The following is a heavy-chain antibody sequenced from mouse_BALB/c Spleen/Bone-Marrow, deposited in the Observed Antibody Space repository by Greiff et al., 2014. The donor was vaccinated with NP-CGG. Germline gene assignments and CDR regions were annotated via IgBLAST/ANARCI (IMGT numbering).Heavy chain of an antibody. D-gene: IGHD1-2*01. CDR1: GYTFTGYT. Sequence: VQLQQSASELARPGASVRLSCRASGYTFTGYTMQWVNQRPGQGLEWIGYIVPRSGYTDYNQKFKDKTTLTADKSSNTAYMQLSRRTSEDSAVYYGAREDITTAYFDYGGQGTTLTVSA. J-gene: IGHJ2*01. CDR3: AREDITTAYFDY. CDR2: IVPRSGYT. V-gene: IGHV1-4*02.